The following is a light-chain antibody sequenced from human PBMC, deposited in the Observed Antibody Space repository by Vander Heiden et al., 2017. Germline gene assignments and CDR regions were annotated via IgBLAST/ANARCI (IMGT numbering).Light chain of an antibody. Sequence: SLLSASVGDRVITTSRANQHIKNYLGWFQQKPGKAPKSLIYGASILDSGVPSRFSGNGSATDFTLTISSLQPADSATYYCQQYNSLPLTFGGGTKVEIE. CDR3: QQYNSLPLT. J-gene: IGKJ4*01. CDR2: GAS. V-gene: IGKV1-16*01. CDR1: QHIKNY.